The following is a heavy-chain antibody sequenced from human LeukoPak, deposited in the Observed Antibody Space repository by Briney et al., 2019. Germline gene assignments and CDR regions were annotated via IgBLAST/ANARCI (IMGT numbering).Heavy chain of an antibody. D-gene: IGHD1-26*01. CDR2: IYHSGST. J-gene: IGHJ3*02. CDR1: GGSMTSNNW. CDR3: ASSSAYRDAFDI. Sequence: PSETLSLTCAVSGGSMTSNNWWSWVRQPPGKGLEWIGEIYHSGSTNYNPSLKSRVTISVDKSKNQFSLKLSSVTAADTAVYYCASSSAYRDAFDIWGQGTMVTVSS. V-gene: IGHV4-4*02.